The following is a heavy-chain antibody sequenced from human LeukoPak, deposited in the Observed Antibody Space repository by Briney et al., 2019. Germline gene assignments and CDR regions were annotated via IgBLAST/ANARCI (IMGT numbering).Heavy chain of an antibody. V-gene: IGHV3-23*01. J-gene: IGHJ3*02. Sequence: GGSLRLSCAASGFTFSSYAMSWVRQAPGKGLEWVSAISGSGGSTYYADSVKGRFTISRDNSKNTLYLQMNSLRAEDTAVYYCAKGSLERCFDWLLLESSAFDIWGQGTMVTVSS. D-gene: IGHD3-9*01. CDR3: AKGSLERCFDWLLLESSAFDI. CDR1: GFTFSSYA. CDR2: ISGSGGST.